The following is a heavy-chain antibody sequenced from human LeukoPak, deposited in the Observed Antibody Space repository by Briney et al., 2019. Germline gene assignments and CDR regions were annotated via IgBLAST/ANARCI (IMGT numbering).Heavy chain of an antibody. V-gene: IGHV1-3*03. J-gene: IGHJ4*02. CDR3: ARHVVAVGFDY. CDR1: GYTFTSYA. D-gene: IGHD3-22*01. CDR2: INAGNGNT. Sequence: ASVKVSCTASGYTFTSYAMHWVRQAPGQRLEWMGWINAGNGNTKYSQEFQGRVTITRDTSASTAYMELSSLRAEDTAVYYCARHVVAVGFDYWGQGTLVTVSS.